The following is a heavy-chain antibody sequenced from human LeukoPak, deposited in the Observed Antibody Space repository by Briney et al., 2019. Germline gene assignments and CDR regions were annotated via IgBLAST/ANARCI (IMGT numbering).Heavy chain of an antibody. V-gene: IGHV3-49*04. J-gene: IGHJ4*02. CDR2: IGCRVYGATT. CDR3: SRERAGVFQY. Sequence: GGSLRLSCTTSGFIFGDYAMSWVRQAPGKGLEWVSLIGCRVYGATTEYAASVKGRFEMSRDDSKSIAYLQMNSLKSEDTAMYYCSRERAGVFQYWGQGIRDTVSS. CDR1: GFIFGDYA.